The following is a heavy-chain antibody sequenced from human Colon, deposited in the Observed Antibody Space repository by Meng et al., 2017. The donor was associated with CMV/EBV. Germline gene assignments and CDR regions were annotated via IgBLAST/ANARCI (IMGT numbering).Heavy chain of an antibody. CDR1: GFTFASYG. D-gene: IGHD6-19*01. J-gene: IGHJ4*02. CDR2: IYSSGFSA. V-gene: IGHV3-23*03. Sequence: GESLKISCKTSGFTFASYGMTWVRQAPGRGLEWVSIIYSSGFSARYVDSVKGRFTISRNSSASTLFLQMNNLRAEDTAVYYCAKSNGWYGKYYFDSWGQGTLVTVSS. CDR3: AKSNGWYGKYYFDS.